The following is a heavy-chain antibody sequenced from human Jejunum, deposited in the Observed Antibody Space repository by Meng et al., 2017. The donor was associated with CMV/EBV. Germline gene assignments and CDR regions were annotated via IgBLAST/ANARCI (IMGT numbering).Heavy chain of an antibody. J-gene: IGHJ4*02. D-gene: IGHD3-3*01. CDR2: LYPSGST. Sequence: NSNSYWAVIRPPPGKGLEWIGSLYPSGSTYYSPSLNSRVAISVATSKTQFSLSLNSVTAADAAVYYCSRQRGIIWRDHADALESWGQGTLVTVSS. CDR1: NSNSY. V-gene: IGHV4-30-4*01. CDR3: SRQRGIIWRDHADALES.